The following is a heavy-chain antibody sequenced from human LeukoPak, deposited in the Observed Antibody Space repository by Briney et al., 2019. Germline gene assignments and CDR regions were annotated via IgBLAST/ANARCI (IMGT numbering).Heavy chain of an antibody. J-gene: IGHJ4*02. V-gene: IGHV3-7*01. CDR3: ARDPEYSSGFYDY. CDR1: GFTCSSNW. CDR2: IKKDGSEK. D-gene: IGHD6-19*01. Sequence: GGSLRLSCAASGFTCSSNWMSWVRQAQGKGREWVANIKKDGSEKYHVDSVKGRFTNSRDNAKNSLYLQMSSLRAEDTAVYYCARDPEYSSGFYDYWGQGTLVTVSS.